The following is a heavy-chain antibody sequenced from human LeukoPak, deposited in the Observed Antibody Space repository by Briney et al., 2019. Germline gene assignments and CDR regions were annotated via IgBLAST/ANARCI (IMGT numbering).Heavy chain of an antibody. CDR2: INPSGGST. D-gene: IGHD3-22*01. J-gene: IGHJ4*02. Sequence: ASVKVSCKASGYTFTSYYMHWVRPAPGQGLEWMGIINPSGGSTSYAQKFQGRVTMTRDTSTSTVYMELSSLRSEDTAVYYCARGGGTSSITMIVVDYWGQGTLVTVSS. CDR3: ARGGGTSSITMIVVDY. V-gene: IGHV1-46*01. CDR1: GYTFTSYY.